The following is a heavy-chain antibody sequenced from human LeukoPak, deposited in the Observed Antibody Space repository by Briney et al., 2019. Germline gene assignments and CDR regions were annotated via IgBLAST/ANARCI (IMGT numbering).Heavy chain of an antibody. CDR2: IIPIFGTA. V-gene: IGHV1-69*05. J-gene: IGHJ6*03. CDR1: GGTFSSYA. CDR3: AIMAVTAIPAYYYYYYMDV. Sequence: AASVKVSCKASGGTFSSYAISWVRQAPGQGLEWMGGIIPIFGTANYAQKFQGRVTITTDESTSTAYMELSSLRSEDTAVYYCAIMAVTAIPAYYYYYYMDVWGKGTTVTVSS. D-gene: IGHD2-21*02.